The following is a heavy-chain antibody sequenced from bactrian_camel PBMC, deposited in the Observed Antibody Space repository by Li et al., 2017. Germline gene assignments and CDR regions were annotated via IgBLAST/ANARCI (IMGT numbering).Heavy chain of an antibody. Sequence: HVQLVESGGGSVEAGGSLSLSCSAPEYKARLCRMGWYRQAPGKEREMVSIISSDGSHTVYADSVKGRFTISQDTAENNVTHYLDMNSLKPEDAFMYYCAARLRFSSRRCVSVDFSRWGQGTQVTVS. CDR2: ISSDGSHT. CDR3: AARLRFSSRRCVSVDFSR. J-gene: IGHJ6*01. V-gene: IGHV3S6*01. CDR1: EYKARLCR. D-gene: IGHD6*01.